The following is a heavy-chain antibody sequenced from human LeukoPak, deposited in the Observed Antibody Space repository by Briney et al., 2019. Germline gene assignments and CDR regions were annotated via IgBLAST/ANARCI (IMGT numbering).Heavy chain of an antibody. CDR1: GFTFSSYA. CDR2: ISGSGGST. Sequence: GGSLSLSCAASGFTFSSYAMSWVRQAPGKGLEWVSAISGSGGSTYYADSVKGRFTISRDNSKNTLYLQMNSLRAEDTAVYYCAKANTAMAPLDYYYYGMDVWGQGTTVTVSS. J-gene: IGHJ6*02. V-gene: IGHV3-23*01. CDR3: AKANTAMAPLDYYYYGMDV. D-gene: IGHD5-18*01.